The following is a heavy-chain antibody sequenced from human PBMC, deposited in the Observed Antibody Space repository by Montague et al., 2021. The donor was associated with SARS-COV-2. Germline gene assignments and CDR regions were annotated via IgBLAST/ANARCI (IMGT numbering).Heavy chain of an antibody. CDR2: VSDSGG. V-gene: IGHV4-59*08. Sequence: SETLSLTCTVSGGSNSRYYWSWIRQPPGKGLEWIGYVSDSGGDXXPSLXXXVSISVDTSKKLLSLSPSSVTAADTAIYYCARHRKDYDILTGYSTSFYYDMDVWGQGTTVTVSS. J-gene: IGHJ6*02. D-gene: IGHD3-9*01. CDR3: ARHRKDYDILTGYSTSFYYDMDV. CDR1: GGSNSRYY.